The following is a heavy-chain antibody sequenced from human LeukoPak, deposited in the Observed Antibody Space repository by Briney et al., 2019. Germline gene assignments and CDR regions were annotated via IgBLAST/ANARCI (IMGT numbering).Heavy chain of an antibody. Sequence: SETLSLTCTVSGGSISSSSYYWGWIRQPPGKGLEWIGSIYYSGSTYYNPSLKSRVTISVDTSKNQFSLKPSSVTAADTAVYYCARDYYDSSGYYGYWGQGTLVTVSS. D-gene: IGHD3-22*01. CDR2: IYYSGST. CDR3: ARDYYDSSGYYGY. J-gene: IGHJ4*02. CDR1: GGSISSSSYY. V-gene: IGHV4-39*07.